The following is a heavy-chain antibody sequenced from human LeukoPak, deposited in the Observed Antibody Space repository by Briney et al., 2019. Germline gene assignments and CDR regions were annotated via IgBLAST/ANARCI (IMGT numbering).Heavy chain of an antibody. CDR2: IYYSGST. CDR3: ARRPVIYCSSTSCYAGAFDI. V-gene: IGHV4-39*01. CDR1: GFTFSSYW. D-gene: IGHD2-2*01. Sequence: GSLRLSCAASGFTFSSYWMHWVRQPPGKGLEWIGTIYYSGSTYYNPSLKSRVTISVDTSKNQFSLKLSSVTAADTAVYYCARRPVIYCSSTSCYAGAFDIWGQGTMVTVSS. J-gene: IGHJ3*02.